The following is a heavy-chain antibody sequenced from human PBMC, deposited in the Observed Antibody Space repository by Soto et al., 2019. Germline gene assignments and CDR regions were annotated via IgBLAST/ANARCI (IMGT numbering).Heavy chain of an antibody. CDR3: ARGSSGWYDYYYYGMDV. CDR1: GGSISSYY. Sequence: PSETLSLTCTVSGGSISSYYWSWIRQPAGKGLEWIGRIYTSGSTNYNPSLKSRVTMSVDTSKNQFSPKLSSVTAADTAVYYCARGSSGWYDYYYYGMDVWGQGTTVTVSS. D-gene: IGHD6-19*01. CDR2: IYTSGST. J-gene: IGHJ6*02. V-gene: IGHV4-4*07.